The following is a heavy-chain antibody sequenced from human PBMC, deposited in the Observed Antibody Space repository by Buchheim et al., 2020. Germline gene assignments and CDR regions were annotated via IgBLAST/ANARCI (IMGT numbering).Heavy chain of an antibody. Sequence: QVQLVESGGGVVQPGRSLRLSCAASGFTFSSYGMHWVRQAPGKGLEWVAFIRYDGSNKYYADSVKGRFTISRDNSKNTMSLQMNSLRAEDTAVYYCAKDGYGDSPYYGMDVWGQGTT. J-gene: IGHJ6*02. CDR1: GFTFSSYG. V-gene: IGHV3-30*02. D-gene: IGHD4-17*01. CDR3: AKDGYGDSPYYGMDV. CDR2: IRYDGSNK.